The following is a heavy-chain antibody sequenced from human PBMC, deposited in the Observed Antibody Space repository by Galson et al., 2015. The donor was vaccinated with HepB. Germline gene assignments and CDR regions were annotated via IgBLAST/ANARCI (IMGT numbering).Heavy chain of an antibody. CDR1: GGSFSHYY. J-gene: IGHJ6*02. V-gene: IGHV4-34*01. Sequence: ETLSLTCAVYGGSFSHYYWTWIRQPPGKGLEWIGEIKHSESTNYNPSLRSRVTISVDTSKEQFSLKLSSVTAADTAVYYCARTRPSISTTSTYYYGMDVWGQGTTVTVSS. CDR3: ARTRPSISTTSTYYYGMDV. CDR2: IKHSEST. D-gene: IGHD1-1*01.